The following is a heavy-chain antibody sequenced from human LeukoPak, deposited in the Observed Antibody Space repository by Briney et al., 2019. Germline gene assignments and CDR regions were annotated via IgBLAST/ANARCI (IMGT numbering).Heavy chain of an antibody. CDR1: GFTFSSYA. Sequence: PGGSLRLSCAASGFTFSSYAMNWVRQAPGEGLEWISYISSSSSAIYYADSVKGRFTISRDNAKNSLYLQMISLRAEDTAVYYCAVPLDTYILWGQGTLVTVSS. CDR3: AVPLDTYIL. CDR2: ISSSSSAI. D-gene: IGHD5-18*01. J-gene: IGHJ4*02. V-gene: IGHV3-48*01.